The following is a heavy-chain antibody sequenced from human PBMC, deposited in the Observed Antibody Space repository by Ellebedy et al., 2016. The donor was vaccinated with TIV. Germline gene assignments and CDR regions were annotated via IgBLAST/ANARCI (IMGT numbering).Heavy chain of an antibody. CDR3: ARESQVRGVIMGDYYYGMDV. CDR2: INSDGSST. CDR1: GFTFSSYW. V-gene: IGHV3-74*01. D-gene: IGHD3-10*01. J-gene: IGHJ6*02. Sequence: GESLKISCAASGFTFSSYWMHWVRQAPGKGLVWVSRINSDGSSTSYADSVKGRFTISRDNAKNTLYLQMNSLRDEDTAVYYCARESQVRGVIMGDYYYGMDVWGQGTTVTVSS.